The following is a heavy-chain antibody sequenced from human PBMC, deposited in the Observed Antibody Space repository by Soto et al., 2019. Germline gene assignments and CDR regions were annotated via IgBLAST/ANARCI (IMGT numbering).Heavy chain of an antibody. CDR3: AKDRDSSGYYFDY. CDR1: GFTFSSYA. Sequence: GGSLRLYCSASGFTFSSYAMSWVRKAPGKGLEWVSAISGSGGSTYYADSVKGRFTISRDNSKNTLYLQMNSLRAEDTAVYYCAKDRDSSGYYFDYWGQGNLVTASS. V-gene: IGHV3-23*01. D-gene: IGHD3-22*01. CDR2: ISGSGGST. J-gene: IGHJ4*02.